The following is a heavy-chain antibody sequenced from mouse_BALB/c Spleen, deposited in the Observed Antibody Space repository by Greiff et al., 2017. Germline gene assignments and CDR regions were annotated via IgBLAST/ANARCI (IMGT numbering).Heavy chain of an antibody. D-gene: IGHD1-1*01. J-gene: IGHJ2*01. V-gene: IGHV1-63*02. Sequence: VKLQESGAELVRPGTSVKISCKASGYTFTDYWLGWVKQRPGHGLEWIGDIYPGGGYTNYNEKFKGKATLTADTSSSTAYMQLRSRTSEDSAVYFCARYYGSTLYFDYWGQGTTLTVSS. CDR3: ARYYGSTLYFDY. CDR2: IYPGGGYT. CDR1: GYTFTDYW.